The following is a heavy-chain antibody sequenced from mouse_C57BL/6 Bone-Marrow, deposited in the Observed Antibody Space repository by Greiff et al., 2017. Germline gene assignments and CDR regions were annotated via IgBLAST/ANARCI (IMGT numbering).Heavy chain of an antibody. CDR1: GFTFSSYA. J-gene: IGHJ4*01. V-gene: IGHV5-9-1*02. CDR3: TRGGVVVEMDY. Sequence: EVQVVESGEGLVKPGGSLKLSCAASGFTFSSYAMSWVRQTPEKRLEWVAYISSGGDYIYYADTVKGRFTISRDNARNTLYLQMSSLKSEDTAMYYCTRGGVVVEMDYWGQGTSVTVSS. D-gene: IGHD1-1*01. CDR2: ISSGGDYI.